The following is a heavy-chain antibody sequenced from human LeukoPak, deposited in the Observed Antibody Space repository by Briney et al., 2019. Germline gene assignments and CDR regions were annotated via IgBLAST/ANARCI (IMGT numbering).Heavy chain of an antibody. CDR2: IYHSGST. V-gene: IGHV4-4*02. CDR3: AREGPQGRTPNWFDP. Sequence: KPSETLSLTCAVSGGSISSSNWWSWVRQPPGKGLEWSGEIYHSGSTNYNPSLKSRVTISVDKSKNQFSLKLNSVTAADTAVYYCAREGPQGRTPNWFDPWGQGTLVTVSP. CDR1: GGSISSSNW. D-gene: IGHD2-15*01. J-gene: IGHJ5*02.